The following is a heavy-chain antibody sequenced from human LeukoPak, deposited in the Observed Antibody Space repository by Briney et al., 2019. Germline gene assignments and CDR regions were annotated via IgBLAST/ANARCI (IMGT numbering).Heavy chain of an antibody. CDR3: ARTTEGGYSYGYFYYYYMDV. V-gene: IGHV4-59*01. D-gene: IGHD5-18*01. J-gene: IGHJ6*03. Sequence: SETLSLTCTVSGGSISSYYWSWIRQPPGKGLEWMGDIYYSGSTNYKSSLKSRVTISVDTSKNQFSLKLSSVTAADTAVYYCARTTEGGYSYGYFYYYYMDVWGKGTTVTISS. CDR1: GGSISSYY. CDR2: IYYSGST.